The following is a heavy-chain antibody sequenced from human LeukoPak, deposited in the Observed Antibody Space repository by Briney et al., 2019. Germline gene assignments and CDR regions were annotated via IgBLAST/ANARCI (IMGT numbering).Heavy chain of an antibody. D-gene: IGHD3-10*01. J-gene: IGHJ6*03. CDR2: IYSGGST. Sequence: GGSLRLSCVASGFTVSSNYMSWVRQAPGKGLEWVSVIYSGGSTYYADSVKGRFTISRDNSKNTLYLQMNSLRAEDTAVYYCASGSGSYRTPYYYMDVWGTGTTVTVPS. CDR1: GFTVSSNY. CDR3: ASGSGSYRTPYYYMDV. V-gene: IGHV3-53*01.